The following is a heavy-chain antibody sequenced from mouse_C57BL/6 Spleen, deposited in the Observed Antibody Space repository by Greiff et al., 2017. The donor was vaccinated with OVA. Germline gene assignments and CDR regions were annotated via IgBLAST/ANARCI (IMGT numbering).Heavy chain of an antibody. V-gene: IGHV3-6*01. D-gene: IGHD1-1*01. CDR2: ISYDGSN. Sequence: VQLKQSGPGLVKPSQSLSLTCSVTGYSITSGYYWNWIRQFPGNKLEWMGYISYDGSNNYNPSLKNRISITRDTSKNQFFLKLNSVTTEDTATYYCARAGSSSRWFAYWGQGTLVTVSA. CDR3: ARAGSSSRWFAY. J-gene: IGHJ3*01. CDR1: GYSITSGYY.